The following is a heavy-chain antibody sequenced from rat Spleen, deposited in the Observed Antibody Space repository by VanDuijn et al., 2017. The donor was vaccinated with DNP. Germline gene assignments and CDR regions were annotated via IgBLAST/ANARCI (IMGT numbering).Heavy chain of an antibody. V-gene: IGHV5-31*01. J-gene: IGHJ2*01. D-gene: IGHD1-9*01. Sequence: EVQLVESGGDLVQPGRSLKLSCVASGFTFYNYWMTWIRQVPGKGLEWVASITRSGGTTYYPDSVRGRFTISRDNANGTLYLQMDNLRSEDTATYFCATYYGFNSYFFDYWGQGVMVTVSS. CDR1: GFTFYNYW. CDR2: ITRSGGTT. CDR3: ATYYGFNSYFFDY.